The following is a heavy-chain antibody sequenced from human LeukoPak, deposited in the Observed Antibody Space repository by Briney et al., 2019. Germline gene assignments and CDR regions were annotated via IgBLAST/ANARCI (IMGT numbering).Heavy chain of an antibody. V-gene: IGHV6-1*01. CDR3: ARGGNGYSSGWYDFGNWFDP. CDR1: GDSVSSNSAA. CDR2: TYYRSKWYN. D-gene: IGHD6-19*01. Sequence: SQTLSLTCAISGDSVSSNSAAWNWIRQSPSRGFEWLGRTYYRSKWYNDYAVSVKSRITINPDTSKNQFSLQLNSVTPEDTAVYYCARGGNGYSSGWYDFGNWFDPWGQGTLVTVSS. J-gene: IGHJ5*02.